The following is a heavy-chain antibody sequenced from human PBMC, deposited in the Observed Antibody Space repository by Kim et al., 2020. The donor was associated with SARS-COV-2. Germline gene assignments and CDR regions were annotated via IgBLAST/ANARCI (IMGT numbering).Heavy chain of an antibody. D-gene: IGHD6-19*01. CDR2: ISGSGGST. CDR3: AKDISSGWYFDYFDY. Sequence: GGSLRLSCAASGFTFSSYAMSWVRQAPGKGLEWVPAISGSGGSTYYADSVKGRFTISRDNSKNTLYLQMNSLRAEDTAVYYCAKDISSGWYFDYFDYWGQGTLVTVSS. V-gene: IGHV3-23*01. CDR1: GFTFSSYA. J-gene: IGHJ4*02.